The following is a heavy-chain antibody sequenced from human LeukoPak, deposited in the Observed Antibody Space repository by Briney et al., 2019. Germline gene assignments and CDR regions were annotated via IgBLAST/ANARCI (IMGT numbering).Heavy chain of an antibody. Sequence: SETPSLTCTVSGASISSSAYYWGWIRQPPGKGLEWIGSIGGSNYYRGSTYYNPSLKSRVTIHVDTSKDQFSLKLSSVTAADTAVYYCARLETSVTEHNWFDPWGQGTLVTVSS. D-gene: IGHD2-21*02. V-gene: IGHV4-39*01. CDR2: IGGSNYYRGST. CDR3: ARLETSVTEHNWFDP. J-gene: IGHJ5*02. CDR1: GASISSSAYY.